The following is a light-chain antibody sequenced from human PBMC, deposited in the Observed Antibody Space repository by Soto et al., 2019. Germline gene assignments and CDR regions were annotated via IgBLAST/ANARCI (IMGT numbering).Light chain of an antibody. V-gene: IGLV1-47*01. J-gene: IGLJ3*02. CDR3: AAWDDSLRGGV. CDR2: RNY. Sequence: QSVLSQSPSASGTPGQRVTISCSGSSSNIGSNYVFWYQQLPGTAPKVLIDRNYQRPSGVPDRFSGSKSGSSASLATSGLRSEDEADYYCAAWDDSLRGGVFGGGTKLTVL. CDR1: SSNIGSNY.